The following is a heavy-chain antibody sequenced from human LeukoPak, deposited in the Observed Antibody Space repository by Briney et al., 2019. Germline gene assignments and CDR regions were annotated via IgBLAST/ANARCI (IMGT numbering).Heavy chain of an antibody. CDR3: ARTRGYSGMDV. V-gene: IGHV4-39*01. J-gene: IGHJ6*02. CDR2: IFYTGTT. D-gene: IGHD1-1*01. CDR1: GGSIGSDNYY. Sequence: PSETLSLTCTVSGGSIGSDNYYWDWIRQPPGKGLEFIAGIFYTGTTYYNPSLKSRVTISIDTSKNQFSLKLSSVTAADTAVYYCARTRGYSGMDVWGQGTTVTVSS.